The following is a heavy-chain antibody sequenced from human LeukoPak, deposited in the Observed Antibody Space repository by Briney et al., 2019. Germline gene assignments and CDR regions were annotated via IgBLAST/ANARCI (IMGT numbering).Heavy chain of an antibody. CDR3: ARSAYSTYFDF. D-gene: IGHD2-15*01. J-gene: IGHJ4*02. CDR2: INHSGST. V-gene: IGHV4-34*01. CDR1: GGSFSGYY. Sequence: PSETLSLTCAVYGGSFSGYYWSWIRQPPGKGLEWIGEINHSGSTNYNPSLKSRVTISVDTSKNQFSLKLSSVTAADTAVYYCARSAYSTYFDFWGRGTLVTVSS.